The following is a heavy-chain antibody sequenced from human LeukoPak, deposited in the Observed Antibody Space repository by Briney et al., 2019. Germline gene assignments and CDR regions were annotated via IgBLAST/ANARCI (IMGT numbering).Heavy chain of an antibody. Sequence: GASVKVSCKASGYTFTSYDINWVRQATGQGLEWMGWMNPNSGNTGYAQKFQGRVTMTRNTSISTAYMELSSLRSEDTAVYYCARGGSDSSGYFAATAAFDIWGQGTMVTVSS. CDR2: MNPNSGNT. CDR3: ARGGSDSSGYFAATAAFDI. J-gene: IGHJ3*02. CDR1: GYTFTSYD. D-gene: IGHD3-22*01. V-gene: IGHV1-8*01.